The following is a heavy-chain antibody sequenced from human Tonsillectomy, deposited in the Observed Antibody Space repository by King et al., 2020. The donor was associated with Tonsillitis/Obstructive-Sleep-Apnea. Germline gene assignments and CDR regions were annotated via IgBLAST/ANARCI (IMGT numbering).Heavy chain of an antibody. Sequence: VQLVESGGGVVQPGRSLRLSCAASGFTFSSYAMHWVRQAPGKGLEWVAVISYDGSNKYYADSVKGRFTISRDNSKNTLYLQMNSLRAEDTAVYYCARDVTIFGVVSYYGMDVWGQGTTVTVSS. CDR2: ISYDGSNK. D-gene: IGHD3-3*01. CDR3: ARDVTIFGVVSYYGMDV. CDR1: GFTFSSYA. V-gene: IGHV3-30*04. J-gene: IGHJ6*02.